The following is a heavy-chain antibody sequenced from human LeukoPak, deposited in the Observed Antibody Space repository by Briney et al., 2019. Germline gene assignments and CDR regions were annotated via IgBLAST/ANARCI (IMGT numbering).Heavy chain of an antibody. D-gene: IGHD6-13*01. CDR3: ARHGVGAGLAAAYI. CDR2: IDPADSHA. CDR1: GYNFSNYG. Sequence: GESLKISCKGSGYNFSNYGIGGVRQMPGKGLEWMGLIDPADSHALYSPSFQGQVTILADKSLSAAYLQWSSLKASDAAMYYCARHGVGAGLAAAYIWGQGTLLTVSS. V-gene: IGHV5-51*01. J-gene: IGHJ4*02.